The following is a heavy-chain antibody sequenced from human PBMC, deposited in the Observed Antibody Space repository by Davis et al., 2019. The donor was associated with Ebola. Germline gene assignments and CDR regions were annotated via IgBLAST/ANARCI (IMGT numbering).Heavy chain of an antibody. J-gene: IGHJ4*02. V-gene: IGHV4-61*08. Sequence: MPSETLSLTCTVPGGSIRSGDYYWSSIRQPPGKGLEWIGYFYYSGSTNYNPSLKSRVTISVDTSKNQFSLKLSSVTAADTAVYYCARLYGSGSSVDYWGQGTLFTVSA. CDR2: FYYSGST. D-gene: IGHD3-10*01. CDR1: GGSIRSGDYY. CDR3: ARLYGSGSSVDY.